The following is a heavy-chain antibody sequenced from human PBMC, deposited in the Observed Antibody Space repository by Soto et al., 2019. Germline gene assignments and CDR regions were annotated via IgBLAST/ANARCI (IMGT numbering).Heavy chain of an antibody. V-gene: IGHV4-59*08. CDR2: IYYSGST. CDR1: GGSISSYY. CDR3: ARMISYGDYEHLFFDY. Sequence: QVQLQESGPGLVKPSETLSLTCTVSGGSISSYYWSWIRQPPGKGLEWIGYIYYSGSTHYNPSLKSRVTISVDTSKHQFSLKLSSVTAADTAVYYCARMISYGDYEHLFFDYWGQGTLVTVSS. J-gene: IGHJ4*02. D-gene: IGHD4-17*01.